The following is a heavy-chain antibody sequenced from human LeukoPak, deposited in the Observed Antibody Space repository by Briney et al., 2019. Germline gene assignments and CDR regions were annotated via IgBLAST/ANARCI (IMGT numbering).Heavy chain of an antibody. CDR1: GGSFSGYY. D-gene: IGHD3-16*01. Sequence: PSETLSLTCAVYGGSFSGYYWSWIRQPPGKGLEWIGEINHSGSTNYNPSLKSRVTISVDTSKNQFSLKLSSVTAADTAVYYCALRLRLGEYGMDVWGQGTTVTVSS. J-gene: IGHJ6*02. CDR3: ALRLRLGEYGMDV. V-gene: IGHV4-34*01. CDR2: INHSGST.